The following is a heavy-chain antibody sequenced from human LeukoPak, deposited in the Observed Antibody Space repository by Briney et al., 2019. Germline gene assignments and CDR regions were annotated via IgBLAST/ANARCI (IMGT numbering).Heavy chain of an antibody. CDR3: ARLIAPPLDYGDYDDAFDI. CDR1: GGSISSSSYY. D-gene: IGHD4-17*01. Sequence: SETLSLTCTVSGGSISSSSYYWGWIRQPPGKGLEWIGSIYYSGSTHYNPSLKRRVTISVDTSQNQFSLKLSSVTAADTAVYYCARLIAPPLDYGDYDDAFDIWGQGPMVTVSS. CDR2: IYYSGST. J-gene: IGHJ3*02. V-gene: IGHV4-39*01.